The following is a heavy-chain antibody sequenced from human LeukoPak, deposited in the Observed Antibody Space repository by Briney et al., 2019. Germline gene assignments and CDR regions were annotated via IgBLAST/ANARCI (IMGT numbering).Heavy chain of an antibody. V-gene: IGHV3-7*03. J-gene: IGHJ4*02. CDR2: IRQDGDTK. D-gene: IGHD1-26*01. CDR3: AKDRSGSYYVYDH. Sequence: GGSLRLSCAASGFPFNAYWMTWVRQAPGKGLEWVANIRQDGDTKYYVDSVKGRFTISRDNAMNSLYLQMNSLRAEDTAIYYCAKDRSGSYYVYDHWGQGTLVTVSS. CDR1: GFPFNAYW.